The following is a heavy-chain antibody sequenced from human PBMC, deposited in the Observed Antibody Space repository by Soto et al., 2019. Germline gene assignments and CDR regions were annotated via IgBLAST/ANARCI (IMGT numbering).Heavy chain of an antibody. J-gene: IGHJ6*02. CDR2: IGTAGDP. CDR1: GFTFSSYD. D-gene: IGHD6-13*01. Sequence: GGSLRLSCAASGFTFSSYDMHWVRQATGKGLEWVSAIGTAGDPYYPGSVKGRFTISRENAKNSLYLQMNSLRAGDTAVYYCARALAPGYSSSWNYYGMDVWGQGTTVTVSS. CDR3: ARALAPGYSSSWNYYGMDV. V-gene: IGHV3-13*05.